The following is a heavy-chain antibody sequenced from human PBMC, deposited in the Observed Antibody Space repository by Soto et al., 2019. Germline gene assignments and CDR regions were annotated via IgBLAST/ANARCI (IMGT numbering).Heavy chain of an antibody. Sequence: GGPLSLACTSSGFTCVDYAMSWFRQAPGKGLEWVGFIRSKAYGGTTEYAASVKGRFTISRDDSKSIAYLQMNSLKTEDTAVYYCTRDLASRSIDYWGQGTLVTVSS. V-gene: IGHV3-49*03. J-gene: IGHJ4*02. CDR2: IRSKAYGGTT. D-gene: IGHD6-13*01. CDR1: GFTCVDYA. CDR3: TRDLASRSIDY.